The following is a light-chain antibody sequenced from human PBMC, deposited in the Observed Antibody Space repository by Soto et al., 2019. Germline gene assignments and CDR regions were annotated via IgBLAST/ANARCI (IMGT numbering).Light chain of an antibody. CDR2: HGS. Sequence: QPVLTQPPSASGTPGQRVTISCSGSSSNIGTNAVNWYQQFPGAAPKLLIYHGSQRPSGVPGRFSGSKSGTSASLAIGGLQSEDEADYFCAAWDDTLNAVVFGGGTKLTVL. V-gene: IGLV1-44*01. CDR3: AAWDDTLNAVV. J-gene: IGLJ2*01. CDR1: SSNIGTNA.